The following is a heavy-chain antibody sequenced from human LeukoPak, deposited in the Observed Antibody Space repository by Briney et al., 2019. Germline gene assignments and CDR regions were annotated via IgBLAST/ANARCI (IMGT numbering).Heavy chain of an antibody. V-gene: IGHV4-4*02. Sequence: PSETLSLTCAVSGGSISSSNWWSWVRQPPGKGLEWIGEIYHSGSTNYNPSLKSRVTISVDKSKNQFSLKLSSVTAADTAVYYCAREHIVVVTAMRGNYYYGMDVWGQGATVTVSS. CDR3: AREHIVVVTAMRGNYYYGMDV. D-gene: IGHD2-21*02. CDR1: GGSISSSNW. J-gene: IGHJ6*02. CDR2: IYHSGST.